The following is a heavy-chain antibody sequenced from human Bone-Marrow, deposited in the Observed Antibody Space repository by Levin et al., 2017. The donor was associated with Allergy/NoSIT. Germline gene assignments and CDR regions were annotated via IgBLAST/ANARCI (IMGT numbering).Heavy chain of an antibody. D-gene: IGHD2-2*01. V-gene: IGHV4-34*01. Sequence: NPSETLSLTCADSGGPVSGYYWAWIRQSHDRGLEWLGEINNLGRTNDNPALRGRVTISVDTSTNEFSLKLTFVTAADTGIYYCARARVQIPGMPYYFGLDVWGQGTTVTVSS. J-gene: IGHJ6*02. CDR3: ARARVQIPGMPYYFGLDV. CDR2: INNLGRT. CDR1: GGPVSGYY.